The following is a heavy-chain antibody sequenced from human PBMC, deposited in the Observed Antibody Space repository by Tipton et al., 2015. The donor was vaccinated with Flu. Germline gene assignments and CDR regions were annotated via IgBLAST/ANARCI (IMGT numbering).Heavy chain of an antibody. D-gene: IGHD6-13*01. CDR3: ARAIAAAGGY. Sequence: SLRLSCTASGFIFNSYWMNWVRQAPGKGLEWVANIKQDGSERYYADSVKGRFTISRDNAKNSVCLQMNSLRVEDTAVYYCARAIAAAGGYRGQGTLVTVSS. CDR2: IKQDGSER. CDR1: GFIFNSYW. J-gene: IGHJ4*02. V-gene: IGHV3-7*04.